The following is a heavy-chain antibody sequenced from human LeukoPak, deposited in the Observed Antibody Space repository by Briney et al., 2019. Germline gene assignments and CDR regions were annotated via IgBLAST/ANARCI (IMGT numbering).Heavy chain of an antibody. Sequence: GESLKISCKGSGYSFTSYWISWVRQMPGKGLEWMGRIDPSDSYTNYSPSFQSHVTNSADKSISTAYLQWSSLKASDTAMYYCATWFGELLPGVYFDYWGQGTLVTVSS. D-gene: IGHD3-10*01. V-gene: IGHV5-10-1*01. CDR2: IDPSDSYT. J-gene: IGHJ4*02. CDR1: GYSFTSYW. CDR3: ATWFGELLPGVYFDY.